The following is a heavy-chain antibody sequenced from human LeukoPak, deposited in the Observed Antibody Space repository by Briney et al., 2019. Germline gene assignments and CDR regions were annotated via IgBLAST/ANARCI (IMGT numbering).Heavy chain of an antibody. D-gene: IGHD1-26*01. Sequence: GASVKVSCKASGYTFTGYYMHWVRQAPGQGLEWMGWINPNSGGTNYAQKFQGRVTMTRDTSTSTVYMELSSLRSEDTAVYYCARVSGKWGWELDYWGQGTLVTVSS. J-gene: IGHJ4*02. V-gene: IGHV1-2*02. CDR2: INPNSGGT. CDR1: GYTFTGYY. CDR3: ARVSGKWGWELDY.